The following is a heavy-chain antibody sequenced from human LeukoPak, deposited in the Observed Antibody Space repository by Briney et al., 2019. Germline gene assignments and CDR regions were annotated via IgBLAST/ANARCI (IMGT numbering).Heavy chain of an antibody. V-gene: IGHV3-66*01. D-gene: IGHD6-13*01. CDR3: ARDWVAASSFDI. Sequence: GGSLRLSCAASGFTFSSYAMHWVRQAPGKGLEWVSVIYSGGNTYYADSVKGRFTISRDNSKNTPYLQMNSLRAEDTAVYYCARDWVAASSFDIWGQGTMVTVSS. CDR2: IYSGGNT. CDR1: GFTFSSYA. J-gene: IGHJ3*02.